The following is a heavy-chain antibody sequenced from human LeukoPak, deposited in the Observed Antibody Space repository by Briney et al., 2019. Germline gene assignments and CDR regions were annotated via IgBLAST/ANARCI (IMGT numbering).Heavy chain of an antibody. V-gene: IGHV1-2*06. J-gene: IGHJ4*02. D-gene: IGHD2-2*01. CDR3: ARYCSSTSCYSDY. CDR1: GYTFTVYY. CDR2: INPISGGT. Sequence: GASVTVSCTASGYTFTVYYMHWVRQAPGQGLEYMGRINPISGGTVYAQKFQGRVTMTRDTSITTAYMELTRLRSDDTAVYYCARYCSSTSCYSDYWGQGTLVTVSS.